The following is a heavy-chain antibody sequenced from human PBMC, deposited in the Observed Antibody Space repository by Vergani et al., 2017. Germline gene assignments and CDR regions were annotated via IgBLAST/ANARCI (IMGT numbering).Heavy chain of an antibody. D-gene: IGHD4-23*01. CDR3: ARGWGYTVVTRHALYFDY. CDR1: GFTFSSYA. Sequence: QVQLVESGGGVVQPGRSLRLSCAASGFTFSSYAMHWVRQAPGKGLEWVAVISYDGSNKYYADSVKGRFTISRDNSKNTLYLQMNSLRAEDTAVYYCARGWGYTVVTRHALYFDYWGQGTLVTVSS. J-gene: IGHJ4*02. V-gene: IGHV3-30-3*01. CDR2: ISYDGSNK.